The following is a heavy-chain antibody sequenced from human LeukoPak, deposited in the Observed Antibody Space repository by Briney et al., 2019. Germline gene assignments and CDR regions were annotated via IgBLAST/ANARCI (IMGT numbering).Heavy chain of an antibody. J-gene: IGHJ4*02. CDR2: ISGGGGST. Sequence: PGGSLRLSCTASGFTFSNFWMGWVRQAPGKGLEWVSTISGGGGSTYNADSVKGRFTISRDNSKNTLYLQVNSLRAEDTAVYYCAKGGKWDVTPFDYWGQGTLVTVSS. CDR1: GFTFSNFW. V-gene: IGHV3-23*01. CDR3: AKGGKWDVTPFDY. D-gene: IGHD1-26*01.